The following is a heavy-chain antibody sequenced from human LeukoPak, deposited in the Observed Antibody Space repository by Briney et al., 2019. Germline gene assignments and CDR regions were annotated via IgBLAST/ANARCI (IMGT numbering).Heavy chain of an antibody. CDR3: ARAPYCIGGSCRFDY. J-gene: IGHJ4*02. CDR1: GFTSSSYW. Sequence: PGGSLRLSYAVSGFTSSSYWMSWVRQAPGKGLEWVANIKQDGSEKYYVDSVKGRFTISRDNAKNSLYLQMNSLRAEDTAVYYCARAPYCIGGSCRFDYWGQGTLVTVSS. CDR2: IKQDGSEK. V-gene: IGHV3-7*03. D-gene: IGHD2-15*01.